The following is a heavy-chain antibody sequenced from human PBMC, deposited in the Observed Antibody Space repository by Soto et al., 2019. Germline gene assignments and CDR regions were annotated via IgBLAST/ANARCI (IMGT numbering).Heavy chain of an antibody. Sequence: QVQLVESGGGVGQPGTSLRLACAASGFTLSNLGMQWVRQAPGKGLEWVAVISAGGNTHYYADSVKGRFTISRDNSKNTLFLQMNSLRTEDTALYYCAKESGGERYAAYFDLWGQGTLVSVSA. D-gene: IGHD2-21*01. CDR3: AKESGGERYAAYFDL. CDR1: GFTLSNLG. V-gene: IGHV3-30*18. CDR2: ISAGGNTH. J-gene: IGHJ4*02.